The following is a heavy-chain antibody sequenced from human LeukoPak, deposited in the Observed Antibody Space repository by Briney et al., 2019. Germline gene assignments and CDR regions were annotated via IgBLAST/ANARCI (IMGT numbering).Heavy chain of an antibody. D-gene: IGHD2-15*01. CDR3: ARESPAELLRNWYFDL. V-gene: IGHV1-2*02. J-gene: IGHJ2*01. Sequence: ASVKVSCKASGYTFTGYYMHWVRQAPGQGLEWMGWINPNSGGTNYAQKFQGRVTMTRDTSISTAYMELSRLRSDDTAVYYCARESPAELLRNWYFDLWGRGTLVTVSS. CDR1: GYTFTGYY. CDR2: INPNSGGT.